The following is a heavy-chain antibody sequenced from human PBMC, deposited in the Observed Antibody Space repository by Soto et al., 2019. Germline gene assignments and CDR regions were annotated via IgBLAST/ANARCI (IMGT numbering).Heavy chain of an antibody. CDR1: GGSFTSNNW. Sequence: QVQLRESGPRLVKPSGTLSLTCAVSGGSFTSNNWWTWVRQPPGQGLEWIGEIYRTGSTNYNPSLKSRVTISLDKSENQFSLKVTSLTAADTAVYYCASRDPGTSVDYWGQGTLVTVSS. CDR2: IYRTGST. CDR3: ASRDPGTSVDY. V-gene: IGHV4-4*02. D-gene: IGHD1-7*01. J-gene: IGHJ4*02.